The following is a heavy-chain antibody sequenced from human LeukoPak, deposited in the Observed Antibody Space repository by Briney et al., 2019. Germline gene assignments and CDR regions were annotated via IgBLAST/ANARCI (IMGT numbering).Heavy chain of an antibody. D-gene: IGHD1-26*01. CDR1: GFTFSSYT. V-gene: IGHV3-21*06. J-gene: IGHJ4*02. CDR3: ARFSLVVGAMGYYFDY. CDR2: ISSSSSYI. Sequence: KSGGSLRLSCAASGFTFSSYTMNWVRQAPGKGLEWVSSISSSSSYIFYADSVKGRFTISRDNAKNSLYLQMNSLRAEDTAVYYCARFSLVVGAMGYYFDYWGQGTLVTVSS.